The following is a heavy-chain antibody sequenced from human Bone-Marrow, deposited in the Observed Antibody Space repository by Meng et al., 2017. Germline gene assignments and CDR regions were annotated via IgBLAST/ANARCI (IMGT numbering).Heavy chain of an antibody. Sequence: ASVKVSCKASGGTFSSYAISWVRQAPGQGLEWIGWISPHNRNTKYADKFLGRVTVTRDTSTTTVYMEMRSLTYDDTAVYYCARLEGGWGQGTLVTVSS. CDR1: GGTFSSYA. V-gene: IGHV1-18*01. CDR3: ARLEGG. J-gene: IGHJ4*02. D-gene: IGHD1-1*01. CDR2: ISPHNRNT.